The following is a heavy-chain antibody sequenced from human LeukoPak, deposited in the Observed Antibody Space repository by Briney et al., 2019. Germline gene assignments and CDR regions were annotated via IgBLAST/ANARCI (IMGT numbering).Heavy chain of an antibody. V-gene: IGHV1-18*01. CDR3: ARYLPGIAAAGQFDY. J-gene: IGHJ4*02. CDR2: ISAYNGNT. Sequence: ASVKVSCKASGYTFTSYAITWVRQAPGQGLEWMGWISAYNGNTNYAQKLQGRVTMTTDTSTSTAYMELRSLRSDDTAVYCCARYLPGIAAAGQFDYWGQGTLVTVSS. CDR1: GYTFTSYA. D-gene: IGHD6-13*01.